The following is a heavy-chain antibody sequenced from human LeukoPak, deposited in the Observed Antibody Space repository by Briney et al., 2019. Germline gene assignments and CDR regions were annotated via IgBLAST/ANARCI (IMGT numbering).Heavy chain of an antibody. CDR1: GGSISSYY. CDR2: IYYSGST. CDR3: ARIRFGELGADY. D-gene: IGHD3-10*01. J-gene: IGHJ4*02. Sequence: SETLSLTCTVSGGSISSYYWSWIRQPPGKRLEWIGYIYYSGSTNYNPSLKSRVTISVDTSKNQFSLKLSSVTAADTAVYYCARIRFGELGADYWGQGTLVTVSS. V-gene: IGHV4-59*01.